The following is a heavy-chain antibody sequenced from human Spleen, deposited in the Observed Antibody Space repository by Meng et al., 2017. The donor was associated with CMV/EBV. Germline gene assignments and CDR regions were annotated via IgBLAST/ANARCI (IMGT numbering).Heavy chain of an antibody. Sequence: GGSLRLSCAASGFTFSSYAMSWVRQAPGKGLEWVSAISGSGGSTYYADSVKGRFTISRDNSKNTLYLQMNSLRAEDTAVYYCAKVEHDSSGIYGLGVNAYWGQGTLVTVSS. D-gene: IGHD3-22*01. CDR3: AKVEHDSSGIYGLGVNAY. J-gene: IGHJ4*02. CDR2: ISGSGGST. CDR1: GFTFSSYA. V-gene: IGHV3-23*01.